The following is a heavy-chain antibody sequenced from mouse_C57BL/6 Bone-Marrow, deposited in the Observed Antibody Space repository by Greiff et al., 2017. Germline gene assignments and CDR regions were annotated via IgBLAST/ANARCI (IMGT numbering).Heavy chain of an antibody. CDR1: GFTFSSYG. CDR2: ISSGGSYT. V-gene: IGHV5-6*01. J-gene: IGHJ3*01. D-gene: IGHD1-1*01. Sequence: SGGDLVKPGGSLKLSCAASGFTFSSYGMSWVRQTPDKRLEWVATISSGGSYTYYPDSVKGRFTISRDNAKNTLYMQMSSLKSEDTAMYYCARQDYYGSSYSWFAYWGQGTLVTVSA. CDR3: ARQDYYGSSYSWFAY.